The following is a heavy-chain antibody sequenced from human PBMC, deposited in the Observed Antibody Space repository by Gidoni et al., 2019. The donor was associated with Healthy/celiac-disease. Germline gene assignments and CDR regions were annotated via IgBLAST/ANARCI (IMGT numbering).Heavy chain of an antibody. CDR2: IYHSGST. J-gene: IGHJ6*02. CDR3: ARGLGIAVAGYYYYGMDV. Sequence: QVQLQESGPGLVKPSGTLSLTCAVSGGSISSRTWWSWVRQPPGKGLEWIGEIYHSGSTNYNPSLKSRVTISVDKSKNQFSLKLSSVTAADTAVYYCARGLGIAVAGYYYYGMDVWGQGTTVTVSS. CDR1: GGSISSRTW. D-gene: IGHD6-19*01. V-gene: IGHV4-4*02.